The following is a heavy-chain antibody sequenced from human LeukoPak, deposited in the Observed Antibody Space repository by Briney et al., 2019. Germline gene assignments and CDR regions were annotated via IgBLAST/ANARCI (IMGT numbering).Heavy chain of an antibody. J-gene: IGHJ5*02. CDR3: ASTGTYYDILTGANWFDP. CDR1: GFTFSSYW. D-gene: IGHD3-9*01. CDR2: IKKDGSEK. Sequence: GGSLRLSCAASGFTFSSYWMSWFRQAPGKGLEWVAKIKKDGSEKYYVDSVKGRFTISRDNAKNSLYLQMNSLRAEDTAVYYCASTGTYYDILTGANWFDPWGQGTLVTVSS. V-gene: IGHV3-7*01.